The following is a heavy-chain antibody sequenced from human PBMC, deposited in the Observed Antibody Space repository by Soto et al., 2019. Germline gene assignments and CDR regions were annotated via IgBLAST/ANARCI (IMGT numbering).Heavy chain of an antibody. J-gene: IGHJ2*01. CDR1: GLTFSRFA. Sequence: EVQVLQSGGGLVQPGGSLRLSCAASGLTFSRFAMSWVRQAPGKGLEWVATIHGSGAITNYSDSVRGRFTISRDNSKDTMYLQLNTLRVEDTAVYYFAKDKGPVSYTNWCFDVWGRGTLVTVPS. CDR3: AKDKGPVSYTNWCFDV. CDR2: IHGSGAIT. D-gene: IGHD3-10*01. V-gene: IGHV3-23*01.